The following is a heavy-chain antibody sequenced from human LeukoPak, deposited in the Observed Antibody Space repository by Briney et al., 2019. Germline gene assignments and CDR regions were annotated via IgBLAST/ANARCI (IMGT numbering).Heavy chain of an antibody. D-gene: IGHD3-10*01. CDR2: INHSGST. Sequence: SETLSLTCAVYGGSFSGYYWSWIRQPPGKGLEWIGEINHSGSTNYNPSLKSRVTISVDTSKNQFSLKLSSVTAADTAVYYCARGPPLLWFGESGDYWGRGTLVTVSS. V-gene: IGHV4-34*01. CDR1: GGSFSGYY. J-gene: IGHJ4*02. CDR3: ARGPPLLWFGESGDY.